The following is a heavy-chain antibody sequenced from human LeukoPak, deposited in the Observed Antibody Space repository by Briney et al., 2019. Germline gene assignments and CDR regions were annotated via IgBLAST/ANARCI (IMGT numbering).Heavy chain of an antibody. CDR2: IGNSGSTT. D-gene: IGHD3-10*01. V-gene: IGHV3-23*01. Sequence: GGSLRLSCAASGFTFVHYAMSWVRQAPGKGLEWVSGIGNSGSTTYYADSVKGRFTISRDNSKDTLCLRMNSLRAEDTAVYYCATYGAGTYYKKGFDYWGQGTLVTVSS. CDR1: GFTFVHYA. J-gene: IGHJ4*02. CDR3: ATYGAGTYYKKGFDY.